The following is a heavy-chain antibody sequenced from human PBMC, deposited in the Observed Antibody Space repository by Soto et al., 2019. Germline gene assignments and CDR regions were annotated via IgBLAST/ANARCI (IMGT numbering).Heavy chain of an antibody. CDR1: GFTFSSHV. J-gene: IGHJ6*02. Sequence: EVQLLESGGGLVQPGGSLRLSCAASGFTFSSHVMNWVRQAPGKGLEWVAAISGGGGTTFYGDSVEGRFTMSRDNSKNPVFLQMTSLRAEDTAVYYCARGPRAPPPHDYGMAVWGQGTTVTVSS. V-gene: IGHV3-23*01. CDR2: ISGGGGTT. CDR3: ARGPRAPPPHDYGMAV.